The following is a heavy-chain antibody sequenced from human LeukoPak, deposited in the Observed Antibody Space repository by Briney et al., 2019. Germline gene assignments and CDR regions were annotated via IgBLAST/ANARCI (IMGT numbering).Heavy chain of an antibody. CDR3: AKDQSRVGASDPFDS. V-gene: IGHV3-23*01. J-gene: IGHJ5*01. CDR2: ISGSGAST. D-gene: IGHD1-26*01. CDR1: GFTFTSCA. Sequence: PGGSLRLSCAASGFTFTSCAMTWVRQAPGKGLEWVSSISGSGASTYYADSVRGRFTISRDNSKNTVYLQMNGLSVEDTALYYCAKDQSRVGASDPFDSWGQGTQVTVSS.